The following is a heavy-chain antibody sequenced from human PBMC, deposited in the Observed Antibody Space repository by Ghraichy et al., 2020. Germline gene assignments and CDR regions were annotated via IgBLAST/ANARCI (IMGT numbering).Heavy chain of an antibody. CDR2: IGSRGTDT. CDR1: GFTFRRYA. V-gene: IGHV3-23*05. Sequence: GGSLRLSCASSGFTFRRYAMVWVRQAPGKGLEWVSSIGSRGTDTSYADSVKGRFIISRDNSKDALYLQMNRLSAEDTAIYYCAKRHDDRPLGEALALWGQGTLVTVSS. CDR3: AKRHDDRPLGEALAL. J-gene: IGHJ3*01. D-gene: IGHD3-16*01.